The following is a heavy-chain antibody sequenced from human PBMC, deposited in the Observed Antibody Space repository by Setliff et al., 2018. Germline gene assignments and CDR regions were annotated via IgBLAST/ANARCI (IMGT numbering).Heavy chain of an antibody. CDR3: ARALGGNYFDY. CDR2: ISGGGSIM. V-gene: IGHV3-48*04. CDR1: GFTFFSYT. J-gene: IGHJ4*02. D-gene: IGHD2-15*01. Sequence: PGGSLRLSCTTSGFTFFSYTMNWVRQAPGKGLEWVSYISGGGSIMYYADSVRGRFSISRDNIKDSLYLQMNSLRSEDTAVYYCARALGGNYFDYWGPGILVTVSS.